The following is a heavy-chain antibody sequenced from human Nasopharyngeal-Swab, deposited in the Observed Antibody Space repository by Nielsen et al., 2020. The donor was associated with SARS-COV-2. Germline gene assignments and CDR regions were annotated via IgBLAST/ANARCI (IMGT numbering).Heavy chain of an antibody. V-gene: IGHV4-39*07. J-gene: IGHJ4*02. CDR2: IFNSGST. CDR1: FDSISSNKYY. Sequence: SETLSLTCTVSFDSISSNKYYWAWIRQPPGKGLEWIGSIFNSGSTYYNPSLKSRFTVLVDTSKNQYYLRVNSVTAANTAVYYCARQNGNGWPPESGPGPRGKGSLVTISS. D-gene: IGHD6-19*01. CDR3: ARQNGNGWPPESGPGP.